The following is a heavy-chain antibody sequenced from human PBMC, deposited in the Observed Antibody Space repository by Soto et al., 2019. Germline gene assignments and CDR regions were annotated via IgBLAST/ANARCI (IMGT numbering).Heavy chain of an antibody. J-gene: IGHJ5*02. CDR3: ARLKFLYDIRGTRAGSGP. V-gene: IGHV4-61*01. CDR2: IYYSGST. D-gene: IGHD3-22*01. Sequence: SETLSLTCTVSGGSVSSGNYYWSWIRQPPGEGLEWIGYIYYSGSTKYNPSLKSRVTISLDTSKNQFSLNLNSGTTADTAGCDCARLKFLYDIRGTRAGSGPWGLGTLDTVSS. CDR1: GGSVSSGNYY.